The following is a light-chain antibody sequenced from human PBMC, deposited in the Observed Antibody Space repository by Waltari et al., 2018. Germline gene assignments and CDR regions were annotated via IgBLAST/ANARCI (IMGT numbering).Light chain of an antibody. V-gene: IGLV1-44*01. Sequence: QSLLTLPPSASGTPGQRVTITCSGSSSNIGDHVVNWYQQLPGKAPTLLLSRSDQRHSGVPDRFSGSKSGTIASLAISGLQSADEGDYYCAAWDDSLHGHWVFGGGTKVTVL. CDR1: SSNIGDHV. CDR2: RSD. CDR3: AAWDDSLHGHWV. J-gene: IGLJ3*02.